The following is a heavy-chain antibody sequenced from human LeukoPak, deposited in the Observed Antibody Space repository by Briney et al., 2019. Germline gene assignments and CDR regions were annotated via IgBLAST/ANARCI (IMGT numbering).Heavy chain of an antibody. V-gene: IGHV3-23*01. Sequence: GGSLRLSCAASGFTFSSYGMSWVRQAPGKGLECVSGISGSGSSTYYPASVKGRFTISRDNSKNTVFLQMSSLRAEDTALYYCAKLAGYTGYARTDYWGQGTLVTVSS. CDR1: GFTFSSYG. CDR2: ISGSGSST. J-gene: IGHJ4*02. CDR3: AKLAGYTGYARTDY. D-gene: IGHD5-12*01.